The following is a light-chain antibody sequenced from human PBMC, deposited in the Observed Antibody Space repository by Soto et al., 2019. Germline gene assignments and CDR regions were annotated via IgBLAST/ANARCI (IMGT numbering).Light chain of an antibody. Sequence: QSVLTQPASVSGSPGQSITISCTGTSSDVGGYNYVSWYQQHPGKAPKLMIYEVCNRPSGVSNRFSGSKSGNTASLTISGLQAEDEADYYCSSYTSSSTPWVFGGGTKLTVL. CDR3: SSYTSSSTPWV. J-gene: IGLJ3*02. V-gene: IGLV2-14*01. CDR2: EVC. CDR1: SSDVGGYNY.